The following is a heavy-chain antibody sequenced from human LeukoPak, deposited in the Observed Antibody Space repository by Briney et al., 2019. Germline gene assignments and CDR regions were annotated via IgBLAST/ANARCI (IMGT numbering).Heavy chain of an antibody. V-gene: IGHV1-2*02. CDR1: GYTFTGYC. J-gene: IGHJ4*02. CDR3: ARGSRDIVLMVYANFDY. D-gene: IGHD2-8*01. Sequence: ASVNVSCKASGYTFTGYCMHWVRQAPGQGLEWMGWINPNSGGTNYAQKFQGRVTMTRDTSISTAYMELSRLRSDDTAVYYCARGSRDIVLMVYANFDYWGQGTLVTVSS. CDR2: INPNSGGT.